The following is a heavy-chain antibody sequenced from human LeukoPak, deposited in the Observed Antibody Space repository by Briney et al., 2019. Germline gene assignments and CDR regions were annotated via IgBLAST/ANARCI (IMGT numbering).Heavy chain of an antibody. V-gene: IGHV3-48*01. CDR1: GFTFSRYS. J-gene: IGHJ3*02. CDR2: ISSSSSTI. D-gene: IGHD2-2*02. Sequence: PGGSLRVSCAASGFTFSRYSMNWVRQAPGKGLEWVSYISSSSSTIYYADSVKGRFTISRDNAKNSLYLQMNSLRAEDTAMYYCARTYQLLYDDASDIWGQGTMVTVSS. CDR3: ARTYQLLYDDASDI.